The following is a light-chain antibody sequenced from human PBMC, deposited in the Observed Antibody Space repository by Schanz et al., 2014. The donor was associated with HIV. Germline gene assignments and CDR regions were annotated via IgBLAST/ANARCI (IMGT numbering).Light chain of an antibody. CDR1: SSNIGAHYD. V-gene: IGLV1-40*01. J-gene: IGLJ2*01. Sequence: QSVLTQPPSVSGAPGQRVTISCTGSSSNIGAHYDVHWYQQLPGTAPKLLIYGNYNRPSGVPDRFSGSKSGTSASLAITGLQAEDEADYYCSSYAGSNNLLGGGTKLTVL. CDR3: SSYAGSNNL. CDR2: GNY.